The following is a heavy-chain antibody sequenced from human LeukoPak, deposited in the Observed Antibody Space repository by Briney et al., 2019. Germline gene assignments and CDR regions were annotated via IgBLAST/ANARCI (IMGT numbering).Heavy chain of an antibody. CDR3: AHLSGIAVAGTA. CDR2: ISSSGSTI. V-gene: IGHV3-11*04. J-gene: IGHJ5*02. Sequence: GGSLRLPCAASGFTFSDYYMSWIRQAPGKGLEWVSYISSSGSTIYYADSVKGRFTISRDNAKNTLYLQMNSLRAEDTAVYYCAHLSGIAVAGTAWGQGTLVTVSS. D-gene: IGHD6-19*01. CDR1: GFTFSDYY.